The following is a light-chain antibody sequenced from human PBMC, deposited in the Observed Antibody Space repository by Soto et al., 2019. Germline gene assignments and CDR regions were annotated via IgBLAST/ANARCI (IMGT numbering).Light chain of an antibody. Sequence: DIVMTQSPATLSVSPGERATLFCRASQSISNNLVWYQQKPGQAPRLLIYGASTRATGIPARFSGSGSGTDFTLTISSLQSEDFAVYYCHQYNNWPYTFGQGTKLEIK. CDR1: QSISNN. J-gene: IGKJ2*01. CDR2: GAS. CDR3: HQYNNWPYT. V-gene: IGKV3-15*01.